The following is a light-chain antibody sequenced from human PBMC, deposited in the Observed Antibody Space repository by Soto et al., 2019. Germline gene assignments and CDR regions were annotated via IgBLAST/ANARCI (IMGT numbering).Light chain of an antibody. J-gene: IGKJ2*01. CDR3: QQSYSTPPT. V-gene: IGKV1-39*01. CDR2: GVS. CDR1: QSFSTS. Sequence: DIQMTQSPSSLSASVGDRVTLSCRASQSFSTSLNWYQQKPGKAPSLLIYGVSTLHSGVPSRFSGSWSGTEFTLTISVLQAEDFATYFCQQSYSTPPTFGQGTSLEIK.